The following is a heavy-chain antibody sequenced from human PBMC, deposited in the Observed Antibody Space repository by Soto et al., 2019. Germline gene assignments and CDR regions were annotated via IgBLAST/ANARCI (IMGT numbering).Heavy chain of an antibody. CDR2: INHSGST. CDR3: ARTPYRGRLDY. D-gene: IGHD1-1*01. V-gene: IGHV4-34*01. CDR1: GGSFSGYY. Sequence: SETLSLTCAVYGGSFSGYYWSWIRQPPGKGLEWIGEINHSGSTNYNPSLKSRVTISVDTSKNQFSLKLSSVTAADTAVYYCARTPYRGRLDYWGQGTLVTVSS. J-gene: IGHJ4*02.